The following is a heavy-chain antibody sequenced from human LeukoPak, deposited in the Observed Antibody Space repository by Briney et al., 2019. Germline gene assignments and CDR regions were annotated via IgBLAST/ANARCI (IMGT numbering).Heavy chain of an antibody. D-gene: IGHD2-2*01. Sequence: GASVKVSCKASGYTFTSYAMHWVRQAPGQRLEWMGWINAGNGNTKYSRKFQGRVTITRDTSASTAYMELSSLRSEDTAVYYCARQPAAESHKYFQHWGQGTLVTVSS. CDR1: GYTFTSYA. V-gene: IGHV1-3*01. J-gene: IGHJ1*01. CDR3: ARQPAAESHKYFQH. CDR2: INAGNGNT.